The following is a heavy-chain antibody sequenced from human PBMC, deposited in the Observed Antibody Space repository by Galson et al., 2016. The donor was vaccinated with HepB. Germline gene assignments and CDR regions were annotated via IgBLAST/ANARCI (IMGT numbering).Heavy chain of an antibody. J-gene: IGHJ5*02. D-gene: IGHD6-25*01. CDR1: RASISSNVYS. CDR2: VYYSGDS. V-gene: IGHV4-39*01. Sequence: SETLSLTCSLSRASISSNVYSWAWIRQPAGKGLEWIGSVYYSGDSYFNPSLKPRVTISVDTSRDQFSLRLTSVTAADTVVYYCARQGSSSAFDVWGLGTLVTVSS. CDR3: ARQGSSSAFDV.